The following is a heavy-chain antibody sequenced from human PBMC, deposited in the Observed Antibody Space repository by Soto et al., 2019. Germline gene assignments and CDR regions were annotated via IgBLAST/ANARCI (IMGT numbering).Heavy chain of an antibody. V-gene: IGHV3-30-3*01. J-gene: IGHJ4*02. Sequence: QVQLVESGGGVVQPGRSLRLSCAASGFTFSSYAMHWVRQAPGKGLEWVAVISYDGSNKYYADSVKGRFTISRDNSKNTPYLKMNSLRAEDTAVYYCARAYEGDYFDYWGQGTLVTVSS. CDR1: GFTFSSYA. CDR2: ISYDGSNK. D-gene: IGHD3-16*01. CDR3: ARAYEGDYFDY.